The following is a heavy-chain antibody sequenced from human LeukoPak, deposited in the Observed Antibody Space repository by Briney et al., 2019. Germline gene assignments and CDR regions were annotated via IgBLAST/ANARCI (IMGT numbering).Heavy chain of an antibody. V-gene: IGHV3-30*18. J-gene: IGHJ4*02. D-gene: IGHD3-10*01. CDR3: AKVRGVRGVRTPIDY. CDR2: ISYDGSNK. CDR1: GFTFSSYG. Sequence: QPGGSLRLSCAASGFTFSSYGVHWVRQAPGKGLEWVAVISYDGSNKYYADSVKGRFTISRDNSKNTLYLQMNSLRAEDTAVYYCAKVRGVRGVRTPIDYWGQGTLVTVSS.